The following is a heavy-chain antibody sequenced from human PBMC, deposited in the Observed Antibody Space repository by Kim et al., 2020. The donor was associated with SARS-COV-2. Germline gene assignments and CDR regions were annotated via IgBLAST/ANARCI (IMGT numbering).Heavy chain of an antibody. CDR2: ISYDGSNK. D-gene: IGHD1-26*01. V-gene: IGHV3-30*18. Sequence: GGSLRLSCAASGFTFSSYGMHWVRQAPGKGLEWVAVISYDGSNKYYADSVKGRFTISRDNSKNTLYLQMNSLRAEDTAVYYCAKQGGSSTRGGMDVWGQGTTVTVSS. J-gene: IGHJ6*02. CDR3: AKQGGSSTRGGMDV. CDR1: GFTFSSYG.